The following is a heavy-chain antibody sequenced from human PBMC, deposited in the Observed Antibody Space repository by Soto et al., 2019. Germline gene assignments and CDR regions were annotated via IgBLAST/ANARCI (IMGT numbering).Heavy chain of an antibody. CDR3: TTGAPFDAFDI. V-gene: IGHV3-15*01. J-gene: IGHJ3*02. CDR2: IKSKTDGGTT. CDR1: GFTFSNAW. Sequence: GGSLRLSCAASGFTFSNAWMSWVRQAPGKGLEWVCRIKSKTDGGTTDYAAPVKGRFTISRDDSKNTLYLQMNSLKTEDTAVYYCTTGAPFDAFDIWGQGTMVTVSS.